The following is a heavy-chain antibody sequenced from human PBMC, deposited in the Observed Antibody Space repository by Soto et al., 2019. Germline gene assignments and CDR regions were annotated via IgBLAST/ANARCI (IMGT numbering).Heavy chain of an antibody. Sequence: ASEILSLTCTVSGGSVSSGSYYWSWIRQPPGKGLEWIGYIYYSGSTNYNPSLKSRVTISVDTSKNQFSLKLSSVTAADTAVYYCARAPDYYDSSGPFDYWGQGTLVTVS. CDR2: IYYSGST. J-gene: IGHJ4*02. CDR3: ARAPDYYDSSGPFDY. D-gene: IGHD3-22*01. CDR1: GGSVSSGSYY. V-gene: IGHV4-61*01.